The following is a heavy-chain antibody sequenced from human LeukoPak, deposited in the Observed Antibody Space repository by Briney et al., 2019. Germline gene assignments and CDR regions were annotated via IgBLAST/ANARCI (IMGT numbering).Heavy chain of an antibody. D-gene: IGHD3-10*01. CDR3: ARGGDRSFDY. CDR2: IFYSGGA. J-gene: IGHJ4*02. CDR1: GGSIRSYY. V-gene: IGHV4-59*12. Sequence: SETLSLTCTVSGGSIRSYYWSWIRQPPGKGLEWIGYIFYSGGANYNPSLKGRVTISVDTSKNQFSLKLTSVTAADTAVYYCARGGDRSFDYWGQGTLVTVSS.